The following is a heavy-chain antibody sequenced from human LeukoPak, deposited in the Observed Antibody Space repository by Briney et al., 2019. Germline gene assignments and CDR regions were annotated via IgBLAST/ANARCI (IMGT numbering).Heavy chain of an antibody. J-gene: IGHJ4*02. CDR1: GLTSSSYA. Sequence: GGSLRLSCAASGLTSSSYAMSWVRQAPGKGLEWVSAISGSGGSTYYADSVKGRFTISRDNSKNTLYLQMNSLRAEDTAVYYCATSTMVRGAARYFDYWGQGTLVTVSS. CDR2: ISGSGGST. CDR3: ATSTMVRGAARYFDY. D-gene: IGHD3-10*01. V-gene: IGHV3-23*01.